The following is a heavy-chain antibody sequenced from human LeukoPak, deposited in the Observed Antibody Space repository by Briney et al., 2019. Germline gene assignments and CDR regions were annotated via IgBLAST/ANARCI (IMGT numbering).Heavy chain of an antibody. Sequence: PGGFLRLSCAASGFPFSNYEMNWVRQAPGKGLEWVSYISSSGSTIHYADSVKGRFTISRDNAKNSLYLQMNSLRAEDTAVYYCARDDYGSGTYYRYIDFWGQGTLVTVSS. V-gene: IGHV3-48*03. CDR2: ISSSGSTI. CDR3: ARDDYGSGTYYRYIDF. J-gene: IGHJ4*02. CDR1: GFPFSNYE. D-gene: IGHD3-10*01.